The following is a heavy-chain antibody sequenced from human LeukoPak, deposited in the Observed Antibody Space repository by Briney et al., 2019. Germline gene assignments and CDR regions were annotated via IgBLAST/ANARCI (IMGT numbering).Heavy chain of an antibody. CDR1: GGSISSISYY. D-gene: IGHD3-10*01. CDR3: ARDHSYYFGSQTSTLDV. Sequence: SETLSLTCTISGGSISSISYYWTWIRQPPGEGLEWIGYIYYTGSIDYNPSLKTRLSISLDTSKNQFSLKLTSVTAADTAVYYCARDHSYYFGSQTSTLDVWGQGTAVTVSS. V-gene: IGHV4-31*03. CDR2: IYYTGSI. J-gene: IGHJ6*02.